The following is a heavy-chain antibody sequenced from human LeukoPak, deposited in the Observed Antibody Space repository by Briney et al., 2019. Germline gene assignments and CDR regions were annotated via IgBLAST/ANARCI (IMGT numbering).Heavy chain of an antibody. J-gene: IGHJ4*02. D-gene: IGHD3-16*01. Sequence: ASVKVSCKASGGTFSSYAISWVRQAPGQGLEWVGRLNPKIGDTYYAQKFQGRVTITGDTSINTAYMELSSLRSDDTAMYYCVRDFWGTYDYWGQGTLVTVSS. V-gene: IGHV1-2*06. CDR2: LNPKIGDT. CDR1: GGTFSSYA. CDR3: VRDFWGTYDY.